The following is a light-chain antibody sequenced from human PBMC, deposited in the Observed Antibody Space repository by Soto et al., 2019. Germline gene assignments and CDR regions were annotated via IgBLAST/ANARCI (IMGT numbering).Light chain of an antibody. J-gene: IGKJ4*01. Sequence: DIVMTQSPDSLAVPLGERATIDCKSSRSVLYSSNNKNYLSWYQQKPGQPPKLLIYWASTRESGVPDRFSGSGSGTDFTLTISTLQAEDVAIYYCQQYYGTPLTFGGGTKVEIK. CDR3: QQYYGTPLT. CDR1: RSVLYSSNNKNY. V-gene: IGKV4-1*01. CDR2: WAS.